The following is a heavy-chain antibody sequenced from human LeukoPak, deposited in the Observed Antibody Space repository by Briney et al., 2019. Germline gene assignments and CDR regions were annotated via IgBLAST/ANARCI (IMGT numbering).Heavy chain of an antibody. CDR1: GFTFSSYG. CDR3: AKAWRGIAAGGKPRFDY. V-gene: IGHV3-23*01. D-gene: IGHD6-13*01. J-gene: IGHJ4*02. Sequence: GGSLRLSCAASGFTFSSYGMSWVRQAPGKGLEWVSAISGSGGSTYYADSVKGRFTISRDNSKNTLYLQMNSLRAEDTAVYYCAKAWRGIAAGGKPRFDYWGQGTLVTVSS. CDR2: ISGSGGST.